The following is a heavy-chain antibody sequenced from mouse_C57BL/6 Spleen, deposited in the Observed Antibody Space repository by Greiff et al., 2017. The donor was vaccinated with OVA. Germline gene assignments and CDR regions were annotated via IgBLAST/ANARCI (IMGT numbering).Heavy chain of an antibody. J-gene: IGHJ4*01. CDR2: IDPEDGDI. Sequence: VQLQQSGAELVRPGASVKLSCTASGFNIKDYYMHWVKQRPEQGLEWIGRIDPEDGDIEYAPKFQGKATMTADTSSNTAYLQLSSLTSEDTAVYYCTTGYDGNYYAMDYWGQGTSVTVSS. D-gene: IGHD2-2*01. CDR1: GFNIKDYY. V-gene: IGHV14-1*01. CDR3: TTGYDGNYYAMDY.